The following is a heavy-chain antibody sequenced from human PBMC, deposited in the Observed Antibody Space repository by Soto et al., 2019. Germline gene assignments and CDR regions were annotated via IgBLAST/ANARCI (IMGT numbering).Heavy chain of an antibody. CDR1: GFTFSSYG. V-gene: IGHV3-30*18. CDR2: ISYDGSNK. D-gene: IGHD3-22*01. Sequence: GGSLRLSCAASGFTFSSYGMHWVRQAPGKGLEWVAVISYDGSNKYYADSVKGRFTISRDNSKNTLYLQMNSLRAEDTAVYYCAKLWGTSTYDSSGYPIDYWGQGTLVTVSS. J-gene: IGHJ4*02. CDR3: AKLWGTSTYDSSGYPIDY.